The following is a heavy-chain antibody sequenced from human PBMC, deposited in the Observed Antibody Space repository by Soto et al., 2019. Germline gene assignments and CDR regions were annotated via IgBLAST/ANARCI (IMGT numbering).Heavy chain of an antibody. CDR2: ISYDGSNK. CDR1: GFTFSSYG. D-gene: IGHD2-2*01. Sequence: QVQLVESGGGVVQPGRSLRLSCAASGFTFSSYGMHWVRQAPGKGLEWVAVISYDGSNKYYADSVKGRFTSSRDNSKNKVNRQMSRLRSEDTAVYYCAKEDSRWWYIVVVSAAVNFDYWGQGTLVTVS. J-gene: IGHJ4*02. V-gene: IGHV3-30*18. CDR3: AKEDSRWWYIVVVSAAVNFDY.